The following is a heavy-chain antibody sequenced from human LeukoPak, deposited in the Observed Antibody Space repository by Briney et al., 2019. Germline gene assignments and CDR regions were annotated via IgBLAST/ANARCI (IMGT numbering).Heavy chain of an antibody. D-gene: IGHD2-15*01. J-gene: IGHJ4*02. Sequence: GRSLRLSCATSGFTFSNYGMHWVRQAPGKGLEWVAVVSYEGRSQYYADSVRGRFTISRDNSKNTLYVQMNSLRGEDAGVYYCAKGGTAQISAWYDYWGQGTLVSVSS. CDR2: VSYEGRSQ. CDR1: GFTFSNYG. CDR3: AKGGTAQISAWYDY. V-gene: IGHV3-30*18.